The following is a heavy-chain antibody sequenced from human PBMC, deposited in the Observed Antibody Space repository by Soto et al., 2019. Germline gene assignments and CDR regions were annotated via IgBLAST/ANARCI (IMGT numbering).Heavy chain of an antibody. CDR1: GGSFSGYY. D-gene: IGHD6-13*01. J-gene: IGHJ4*01. Sequence: PSETLSLTCAVYGGSFSGYYWTWIRQPPGTGLEWIGEINHSGSTNYNPSLRSRVTMSLDKSKNQLSLILYSVTAADTGVYYCARYSAASGTYYFDYWGQGTLVTVSS. V-gene: IGHV4-34*01. CDR3: ARYSAASGTYYFDY. CDR2: INHSGST.